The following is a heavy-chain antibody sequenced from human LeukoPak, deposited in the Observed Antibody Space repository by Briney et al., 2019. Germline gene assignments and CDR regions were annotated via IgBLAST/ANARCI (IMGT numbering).Heavy chain of an antibody. D-gene: IGHD3-3*01. CDR3: ARDTGFSRFLEWFPFDY. Sequence: ASVKVSCKASGYTFTSYGISWVRQAPGQGLEWMGWISAYNGNTNYAQKLQGRVTMTTDTSTSTAYMELRSLRSDDTAVYYCARDTGFSRFLEWFPFDYWGQGTLVTVSS. CDR2: ISAYNGNT. CDR1: GYTFTSYG. J-gene: IGHJ4*02. V-gene: IGHV1-18*01.